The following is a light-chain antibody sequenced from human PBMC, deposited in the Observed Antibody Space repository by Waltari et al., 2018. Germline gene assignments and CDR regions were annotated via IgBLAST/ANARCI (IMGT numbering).Light chain of an antibody. CDR1: HSNIGAGHH. CDR3: HSFDSSLSTGVV. CDR2: GNS. V-gene: IGLV1-40*01. Sequence: QSVLTQPPSVSGAPGKRVTISCTGTHSNIGAGHHVHWYQQFPGPAPKLLIYGNSNRPSGVPDRFSGSKSDTSASLTITGLQAEDEADYFCHSFDSSLSTGVVFGGGTKVTVL. J-gene: IGLJ2*01.